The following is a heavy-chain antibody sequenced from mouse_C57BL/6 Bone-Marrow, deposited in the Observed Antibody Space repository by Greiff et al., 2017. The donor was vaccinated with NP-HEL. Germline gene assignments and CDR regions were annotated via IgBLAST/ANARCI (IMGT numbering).Heavy chain of an antibody. D-gene: IGHD1-1*01. CDR1: GFTFSDYY. CDR2: ISNGGGST. CDR3: ARNYYGSTWFAY. J-gene: IGHJ3*01. Sequence: DVKLVESGGGLVQPGGSLKLSCAASGFTFSDYYMYWVRQTPEKRLEWVAYISNGGGSTYYPDTVKGRFTISRDNAKNTLYLQMSRLKSEDTAMYYCARNYYGSTWFAYWGQGTLVTVSA. V-gene: IGHV5-12*01.